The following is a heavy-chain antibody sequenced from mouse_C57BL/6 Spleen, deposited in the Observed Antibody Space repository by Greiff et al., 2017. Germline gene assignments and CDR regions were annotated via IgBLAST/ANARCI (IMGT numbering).Heavy chain of an antibody. Sequence: EVKLVESGGGLVQPGGSLKLSCAASGFTFSDYGMAWVRQAPRKGPEWVAFISTLAYSIYSADTVTGRFTISRENAKNTLSLEMSSLESEGTAMDYCARQEKFDWYFDVWGTGTTVTVSS. CDR1: GFTFSDYG. CDR2: ISTLAYSI. V-gene: IGHV5-15*01. D-gene: IGHD1-3*01. CDR3: ARQEKFDWYFDV. J-gene: IGHJ1*03.